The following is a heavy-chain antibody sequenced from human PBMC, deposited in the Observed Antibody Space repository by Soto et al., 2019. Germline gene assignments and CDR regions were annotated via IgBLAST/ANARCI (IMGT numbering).Heavy chain of an antibody. CDR2: IYYSGST. J-gene: IGHJ5*02. CDR1: GGSISSGVYY. V-gene: IGHV4-31*03. D-gene: IGHD3-16*02. Sequence: PSETLSLTCTVSGGSISSGVYYWIWIRQHPGKVLEWIGYIYYSGSTYYNPSLKSRVTISVDTSKNQFSLKLSSVTAADTAVYYCARDQRFGGVIVPYNWFDPWGQGTLVTVSS. CDR3: ARDQRFGGVIVPYNWFDP.